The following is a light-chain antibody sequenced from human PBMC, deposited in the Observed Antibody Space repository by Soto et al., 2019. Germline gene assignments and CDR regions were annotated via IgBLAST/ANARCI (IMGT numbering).Light chain of an antibody. CDR2: EVN. Sequence: QSALTQPASVSGSPGQSITMSCTGTSSDVGSYDFVSWYQQHPGKAPKLLIYEVNNRPSGVSARFSGSKSDNTASLTISGLQAADEADYFCSSYSSSTVRYVFGSGTKVTVL. CDR1: SSDVGSYDF. CDR3: SSYSSSTVRYV. J-gene: IGLJ1*01. V-gene: IGLV2-14*01.